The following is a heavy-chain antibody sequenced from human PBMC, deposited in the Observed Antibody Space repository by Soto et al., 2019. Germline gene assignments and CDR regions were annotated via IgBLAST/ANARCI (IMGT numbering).Heavy chain of an antibody. Sequence: GESLKISCKGSGYSFTSYWISRVRQMPGKGLEWMGRIDPSDSYTNYSPSFQGHVTISADKSISTAYLQWSSLKASDTAMYYCASGEYSSSPDAFDIWGQGTMVTVSS. V-gene: IGHV5-10-1*01. J-gene: IGHJ3*02. CDR1: GYSFTSYW. CDR2: IDPSDSYT. D-gene: IGHD6-6*01. CDR3: ASGEYSSSPDAFDI.